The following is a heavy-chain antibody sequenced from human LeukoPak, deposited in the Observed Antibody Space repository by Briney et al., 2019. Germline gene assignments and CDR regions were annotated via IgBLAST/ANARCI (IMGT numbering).Heavy chain of an antibody. Sequence: GGSLRLSCVASGYTFSSYWMHWVRQAPGKGLVRVSRIKSDGSTNYADSVNGRFTVSRDNAKNTVSLQMNCLRAEDTGVYFCARAPSEIGGYYREYCRHWGEGTLVTVSS. CDR3: ARAPSEIGGYYREYCRH. J-gene: IGHJ1*01. CDR1: GYTFSSYW. V-gene: IGHV3-74*01. D-gene: IGHD3-22*01. CDR2: IKSDGST.